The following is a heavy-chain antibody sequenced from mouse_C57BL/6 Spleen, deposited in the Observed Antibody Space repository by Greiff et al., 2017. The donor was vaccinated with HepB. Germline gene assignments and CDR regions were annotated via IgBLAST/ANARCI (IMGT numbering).Heavy chain of an antibody. V-gene: IGHV2-2*01. Sequence: QVQLKESGPGLVQPSQSLSITCTVSGFSLTSYGVHWVRQSPGKGLEWLGVIWSSGSTDYNAAFISRLSISKDNSKSQVFFKMNSLQADDTAIYYCARGDPYAMDYWGQGTSVTVSS. D-gene: IGHD3-3*01. CDR3: ARGDPYAMDY. CDR2: IWSSGST. J-gene: IGHJ4*01. CDR1: GFSLTSYG.